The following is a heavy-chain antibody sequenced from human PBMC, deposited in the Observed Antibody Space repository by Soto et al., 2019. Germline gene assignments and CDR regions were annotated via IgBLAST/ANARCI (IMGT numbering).Heavy chain of an antibody. CDR2: ISAYNGNA. V-gene: IGHV1-18*01. D-gene: IGHD3-10*01. CDR3: ARVYRITMVRGELSEY. CDR1: GYTFTSYG. Sequence: QVQLVQSGAEVKKPGASVKVSCKASGYTFTSYGISWVRQAPGQGLEWMGWISAYNGNANYAQKLQGRVTMTTDTSTSTAYMELRSLRSDDTAVYYCARVYRITMVRGELSEYWGQGTLVTVSS. J-gene: IGHJ4*02.